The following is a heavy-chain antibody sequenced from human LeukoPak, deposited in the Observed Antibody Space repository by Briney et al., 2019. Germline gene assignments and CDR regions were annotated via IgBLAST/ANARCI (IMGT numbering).Heavy chain of an antibody. CDR1: GYTLTGYY. J-gene: IGHJ3*02. CDR3: ARADAVGTYDAFDI. Sequence: GASVKVSCKASGYTLTGYYMHWVRQAPGQGLEWVGWINPNSGGTNYAQKFQGRVTMTRDTSVSTDYMELSRLTSDDTAVYYCARADAVGTYDAFDIWGQGTMVTVSS. V-gene: IGHV1-2*02. D-gene: IGHD4-23*01. CDR2: INPNSGGT.